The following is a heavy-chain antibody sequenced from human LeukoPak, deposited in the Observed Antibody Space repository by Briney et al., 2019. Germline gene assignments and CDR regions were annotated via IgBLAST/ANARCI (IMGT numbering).Heavy chain of an antibody. D-gene: IGHD1-26*01. CDR3: ARDPYSGTYGDTYYYYMDV. CDR2: ISSSSSYI. V-gene: IGHV3-21*01. J-gene: IGHJ6*03. Sequence: GGSLRLSCAASGFTFSSYSMNWVRQAPGKGLEWVSSISSSSSYIYYADSAKGRFTISRDNAKNSLYLQMNSLRAEDTAVYYCARDPYSGTYGDTYYYYMDVWGKGTTVTISS. CDR1: GFTFSSYS.